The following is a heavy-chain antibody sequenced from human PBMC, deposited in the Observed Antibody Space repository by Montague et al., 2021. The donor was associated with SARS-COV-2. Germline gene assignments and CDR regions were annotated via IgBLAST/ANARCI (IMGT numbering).Heavy chain of an antibody. V-gene: IGHV4-59*08. CDR2: SYNCGSAST. CDR3: ARHPSYYANWFDH. D-gene: IGHD3-10*01. J-gene: IGHJ5*02. Sequence: SETLSLTCTVSGGSISSCYYNWIRQRPGPGLELVGNSYNCGSASTNPTPSLQIRVTISVDTSKNPFSLRLSSVTAADTAVYYCARHPSYYANWFDHWGQGTLVTVSS. CDR1: GGSISSCY.